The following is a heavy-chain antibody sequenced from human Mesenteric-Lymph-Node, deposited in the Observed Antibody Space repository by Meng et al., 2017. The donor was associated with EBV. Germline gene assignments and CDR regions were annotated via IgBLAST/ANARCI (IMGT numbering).Heavy chain of an antibody. CDR3: ATDNWFDP. CDR2: ITPYNGNT. J-gene: IGHJ5*02. V-gene: IGHV1-18*01. Sequence: QVQVVQSGPEVKEPVASVKVSCKASGYTFTNYGISWVRQVPGQGLEWVGWITPYNGNTYYGQNVQGRVTMTTDTSTSTAYMELRSLRFDDTAVYYCATDNWFDPWGQGTLVTVSS. CDR1: GYTFTNYG.